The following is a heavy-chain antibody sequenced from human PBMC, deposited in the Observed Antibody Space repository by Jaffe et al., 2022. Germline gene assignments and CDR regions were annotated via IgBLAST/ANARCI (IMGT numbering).Heavy chain of an antibody. J-gene: IGHJ3*02. CDR1: GYTFTSYG. D-gene: IGHD3-16*02. CDR3: ARDPHLGELSLYPDAFDI. CDR2: ISAYNGNT. V-gene: IGHV1-18*01. Sequence: QVQLVQSGAEVKKPGASVKVSCKASGYTFTSYGISWVRQAPGQGLEWMGWISAYNGNTNYAQKLQGRVTMTTDTSTSTAYMELRSLRSDDTAVYYCARDPHLGELSLYPDAFDIWGQGTMVTVSS.